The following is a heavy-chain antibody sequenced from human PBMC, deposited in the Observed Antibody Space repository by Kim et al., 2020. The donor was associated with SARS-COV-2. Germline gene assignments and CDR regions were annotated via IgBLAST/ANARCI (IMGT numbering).Heavy chain of an antibody. D-gene: IGHD1-20*01. CDR2: ISYDGSNK. CDR3: ATQGSITGTTLDY. J-gene: IGHJ4*02. CDR1: GFTFSNYA. Sequence: GGSLRLSCAASGFTFSNYAMHWVHQAPGKGLEWVAAISYDGSNKYYADSVKGRFTISRDNSKNTLYLQMNSLRAEDMAVYYCATQGSITGTTLDYWGQGTLVTVSS. V-gene: IGHV3-30-3*01.